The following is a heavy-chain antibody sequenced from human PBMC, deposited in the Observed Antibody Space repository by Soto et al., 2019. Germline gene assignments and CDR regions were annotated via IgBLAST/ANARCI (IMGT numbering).Heavy chain of an antibody. CDR2: ISSSSSYI. D-gene: IGHD4-17*01. V-gene: IGHV3-21*01. CDR3: AGSTTSPPLHDFDH. Sequence: EVQLVESGGGLVKRGGSLRLSCAASGFGFSSYSMNWVRQAPGKGLEWVSSISSSSSYIYYADSVKGRFTISRDNAKNSLYLQMNSLRAEDTAVYYCAGSTTSPPLHDFDHWGQGTLVTVSS. J-gene: IGHJ4*02. CDR1: GFGFSSYS.